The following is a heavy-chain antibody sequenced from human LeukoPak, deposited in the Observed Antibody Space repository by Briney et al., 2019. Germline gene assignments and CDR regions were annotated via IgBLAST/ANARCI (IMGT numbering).Heavy chain of an antibody. J-gene: IGHJ4*02. CDR2: ISSSGSTI. CDR3: ARDFYSSSWVEY. CDR1: GFTFSDYY. V-gene: IGHV3-11*01. D-gene: IGHD6-13*01. Sequence: GGSLRLSCAASGFTFSDYYMSWIRQAPGQGLERVSYISSSGSTIYYADSVKGRFTISRDNAKNSLYLQMNSLRAEDTAVYYCARDFYSSSWVEYWGQGTLVTVSS.